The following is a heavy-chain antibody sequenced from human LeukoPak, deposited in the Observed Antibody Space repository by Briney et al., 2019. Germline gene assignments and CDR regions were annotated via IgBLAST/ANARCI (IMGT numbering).Heavy chain of an antibody. V-gene: IGHV4-31*03. D-gene: IGHD6-6*01. CDR2: IYYNGYT. Sequence: SVTLSLTCTVSGDSISSGGYYWTWIRQHPGKGLEWIGYIYYNGYTYYNPSLKSRVTISLGTSKNQFSLNLSSVTAADTAVYYCARETASSQNFDYWGQGTLVTVSS. CDR1: GDSISSGGYY. J-gene: IGHJ4*02. CDR3: ARETASSQNFDY.